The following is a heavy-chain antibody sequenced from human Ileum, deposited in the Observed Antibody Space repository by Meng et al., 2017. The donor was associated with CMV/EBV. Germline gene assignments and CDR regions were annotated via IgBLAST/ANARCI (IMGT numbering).Heavy chain of an antibody. D-gene: IGHD6-19*01. V-gene: IGHV3-23*01. CDR3: TNDLRSGWSVPDY. CDR1: ECNFTSEA. J-gene: IGHJ4*02. CDR2: ISDTGGNT. Sequence: ASECNFTSEARSGVRQATGKGREWVAAISDTGGNTYYADSVKGRFTTSRDNSKNTLYLQMDSLRVDDTAVYYCTNDLRSGWSVPDYWGQGTLVTVSS.